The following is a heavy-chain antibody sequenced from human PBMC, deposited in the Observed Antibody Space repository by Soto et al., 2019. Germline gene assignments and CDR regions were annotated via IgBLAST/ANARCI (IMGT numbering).Heavy chain of an antibody. Sequence: SETLSLTCTVCGGSISSGGYYWSWIRQHPGKGLEWIGYIYYSGSTYYNPSLKSRVTISVDTSKNQFSLKLSSVTAADTAVYYCARYYYGSGSTMPYYFDYWGQGTLVTVSS. V-gene: IGHV4-31*03. CDR2: IYYSGST. CDR3: ARYYYGSGSTMPYYFDY. D-gene: IGHD3-10*01. J-gene: IGHJ4*02. CDR1: GGSISSGGYY.